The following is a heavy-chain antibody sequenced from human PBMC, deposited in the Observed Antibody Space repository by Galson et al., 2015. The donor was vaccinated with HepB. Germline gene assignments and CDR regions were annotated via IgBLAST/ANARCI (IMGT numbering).Heavy chain of an antibody. Sequence: SLRLSCAASGFTFSSYAMHWVRQAPGKGLEYVSAISSNGGSTYYADSVKGRFTISRDNSKNTLYLQMSSLRAEDTAVYYCVKSNYYDSSGYSRPPYYYGMDVWGQGTTVTVSS. D-gene: IGHD3-22*01. CDR2: ISSNGGST. J-gene: IGHJ6*02. CDR3: VKSNYYDSSGYSRPPYYYGMDV. CDR1: GFTFSSYA. V-gene: IGHV3-64D*06.